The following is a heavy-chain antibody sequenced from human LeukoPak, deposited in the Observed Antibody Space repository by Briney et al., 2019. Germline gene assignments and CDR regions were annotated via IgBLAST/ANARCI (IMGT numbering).Heavy chain of an antibody. J-gene: IGHJ4*02. Sequence: PGRSLRLSCEASGFTFNNYGMHWVRQAPGKGLEWVAFTSYDGRTNYYAASVKGRFTIPRDNFKSTLYLQMNSLRAEDTAVYYCAKDSRLARYYFDYWGQGTLVTVSS. V-gene: IGHV3-30*18. D-gene: IGHD6-13*01. CDR2: TSYDGRTN. CDR3: AKDSRLARYYFDY. CDR1: GFTFNNYG.